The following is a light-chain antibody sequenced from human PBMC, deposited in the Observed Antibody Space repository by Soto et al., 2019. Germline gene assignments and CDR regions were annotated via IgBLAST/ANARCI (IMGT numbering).Light chain of an antibody. CDR1: FSDVGGYDY. V-gene: IGLV2-14*01. J-gene: IGLJ1*01. Sequence: QSALTQPASVSGSPGQSIAISCTGTFSDVGGYDYVSWYQQHPDKAPKLMIYEVTKRPSGVSNRFSGSKSGNTASLTISGLVPDEEADYYCSSHTSGSTRVFGSGTKLTVL. CDR3: SSHTSGSTRV. CDR2: EVT.